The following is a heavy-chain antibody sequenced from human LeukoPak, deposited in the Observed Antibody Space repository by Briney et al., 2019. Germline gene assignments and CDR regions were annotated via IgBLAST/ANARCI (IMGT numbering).Heavy chain of an antibody. CDR3: ARANYSPYYFDY. CDR1: GFTFEDCG. D-gene: IGHD4-11*01. V-gene: IGHV3-20*04. Sequence: GPSQRLSCVAAGFTFEDCGMRCVHQPAGKLLDWVSSINWHGGSTHYAESVKGRFTISRDNAKNSLFLQMNSLRAEDTALYYCARANYSPYYFDYWGQGTLVTVSS. CDR2: INWHGGST. J-gene: IGHJ4*02.